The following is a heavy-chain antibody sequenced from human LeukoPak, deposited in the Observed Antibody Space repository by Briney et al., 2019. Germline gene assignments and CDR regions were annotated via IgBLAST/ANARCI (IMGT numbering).Heavy chain of an antibody. D-gene: IGHD6-6*01. J-gene: IGHJ3*02. CDR2: IYYSGST. CDR1: GGSIRNYY. CDR3: AREDSSSSSGAFDI. Sequence: SETLSLTCSVSGGSIRNYYWSWIRQPPGKGLEWSVYIYYSGSTNYSGYIYYSGSTNYNPSLKSRVTTSGDTSKNRFSLKLSSVTAADTAVYYCAREDSSSSSGAFDIWGQGTVVTVSS. V-gene: IGHV4-59*01.